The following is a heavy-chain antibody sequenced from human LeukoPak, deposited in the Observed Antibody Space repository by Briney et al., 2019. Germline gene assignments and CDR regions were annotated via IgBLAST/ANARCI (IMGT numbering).Heavy chain of an antibody. D-gene: IGHD4-11*01. V-gene: IGHV1-69*13. CDR2: LIPLFGRA. J-gene: IGHJ4*02. CDR3: ASPKEDSDYYFDY. CDR1: GGTFRNYA. Sequence: SVKVSCKASGGTFRNYAISWVRQAPGQGLEWMGGLIPLFGRAEYAQRFQGRVTITADESTNTAYMEVSSLTSEDTAVYYSASPKEDSDYYFDYWGQGTLVTVSS.